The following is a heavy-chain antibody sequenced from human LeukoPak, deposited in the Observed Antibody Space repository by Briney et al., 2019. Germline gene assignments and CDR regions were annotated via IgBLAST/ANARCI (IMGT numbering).Heavy chain of an antibody. D-gene: IGHD3-10*01. J-gene: IGHJ4*02. CDR1: GITFSSYA. V-gene: IGHV3-23*01. CDR2: ISGSGVRT. Sequence: GGSLRLSCAASGITFSSYAMSWVRQAPGKGLEWVSVISGSGVRTYYADSVKGRFTISRDNSKNTLYLQMNSLRAEDTAVYYCAKGYYYGSGSYSYSFDYWGQGTLATVSS. CDR3: AKGYYYGSGSYSYSFDY.